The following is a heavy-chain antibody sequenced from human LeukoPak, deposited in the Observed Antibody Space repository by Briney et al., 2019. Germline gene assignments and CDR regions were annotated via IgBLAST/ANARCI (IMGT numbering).Heavy chain of an antibody. CDR2: ISAYNGNT. V-gene: IGHV1-18*04. CDR3: ARPLYGSGSFDY. D-gene: IGHD3-10*01. CDR1: GYTFTGYY. Sequence: GASVKVSCKASGYTFTGYYMHWVRQAPGQGLEWMGWISAYNGNTNYAQKLQGRVTMTTDTSTSTAYMELRSLRSDDTAVYYCARPLYGSGSFDYWGQGTLVTVSS. J-gene: IGHJ4*02.